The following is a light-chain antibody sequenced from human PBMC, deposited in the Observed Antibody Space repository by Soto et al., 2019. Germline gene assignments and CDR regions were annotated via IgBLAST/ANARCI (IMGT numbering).Light chain of an antibody. Sequence: QSALTQRPSASGTPGQRVTMSCSGGTSTIGSNPVNWYQQPPGTAPKLLMYGDDQRPSGVPDRFSGSKSGTSASLAISGLQSEDETDYYCATWDDSLNGYVFGTGTKVTVL. CDR1: TSTIGSNP. V-gene: IGLV1-44*01. J-gene: IGLJ1*01. CDR2: GDD. CDR3: ATWDDSLNGYV.